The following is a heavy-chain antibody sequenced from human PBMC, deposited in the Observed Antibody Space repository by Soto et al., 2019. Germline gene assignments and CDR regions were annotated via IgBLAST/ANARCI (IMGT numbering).Heavy chain of an antibody. Sequence: SETLSLTCTVSGGSISSGGYYWSWIRQHPGKGLEWIGYIYYSGSTYYKPSLKSRVTISVDRSKNQFSLKLSSVTAADTAVYYCARGWFGELDYWGQGTLVTVSS. J-gene: IGHJ4*02. CDR1: GGSISSGGYY. D-gene: IGHD3-10*01. CDR2: IYYSGST. V-gene: IGHV4-31*03. CDR3: ARGWFGELDY.